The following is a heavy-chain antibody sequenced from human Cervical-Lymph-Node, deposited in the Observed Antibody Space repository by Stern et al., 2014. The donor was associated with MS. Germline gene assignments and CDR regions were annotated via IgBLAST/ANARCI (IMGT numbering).Heavy chain of an antibody. J-gene: IGHJ5*02. CDR1: GFTLSDYY. CDR3: ARVVNGYHVDVVDH. D-gene: IGHD5-24*01. Sequence: VQLVESGGGLVKPGGSLRLSCAGSGFTLSDYYMNWISLTPGTGLQWISYITSIGNVIYYADSVKVRFTLSRDSATTSVHLPMYNLRAEDTAVYDCARVVNGYHVDVVDHWGQGILVTVSS. CDR2: ITSIGNVI. V-gene: IGHV3-11*01.